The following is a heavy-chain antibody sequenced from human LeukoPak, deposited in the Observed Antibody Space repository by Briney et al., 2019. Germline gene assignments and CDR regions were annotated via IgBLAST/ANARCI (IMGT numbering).Heavy chain of an antibody. CDR3: ARGRGSPDY. D-gene: IGHD6-13*01. CDR1: GGTFSSSA. V-gene: IGHV1-69*04. CDR2: IIPVLNIT. Sequence: SVKVSFKASGGTFSSSAITWVRQAPGQGLEWMGRIIPVLNITNYAQKFQGRVTITADTSTSTAYMELSSLRSEETAVYYCARGRGSPDYWGQGSLVTVSA. J-gene: IGHJ4*02.